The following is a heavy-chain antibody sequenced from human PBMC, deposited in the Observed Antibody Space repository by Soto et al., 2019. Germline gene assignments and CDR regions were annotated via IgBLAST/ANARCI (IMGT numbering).Heavy chain of an antibody. V-gene: IGHV3-9*01. CDR1: GFTFDDYA. CDR2: ISWNSGSI. CDR3: AKDAIENSSSYYYGMDV. Sequence: GGSLRLSCAASGFTFDDYAMHWVRQAPGKGLEWVSGISWNSGSIGYADSVKGRFTISRDNAKNSLYLQMNSLRAEDTALYYCAKDAIENSSSYYYGMDVWGQGTTVTVSS. J-gene: IGHJ6*02. D-gene: IGHD6-6*01.